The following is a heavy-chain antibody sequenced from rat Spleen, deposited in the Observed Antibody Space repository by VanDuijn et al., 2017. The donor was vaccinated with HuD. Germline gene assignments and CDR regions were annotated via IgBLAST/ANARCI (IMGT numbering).Heavy chain of an antibody. CDR2: ISYDGSNT. V-gene: IGHV5-7*01. J-gene: IGHJ2*01. D-gene: IGHD4-3*01. CDR1: GFTFSDYN. Sequence: EVQLVESGGGLVQPGRSLKLSCAASGFTFSDYNMAWVRQAPKKGLEWVATISYDGSNTHYRDSVKGRFTISRDNAKSTLYLQMDSLRSEDTATYYCATPYNSGDYWGQGVMVTVSS. CDR3: ATPYNSGDY.